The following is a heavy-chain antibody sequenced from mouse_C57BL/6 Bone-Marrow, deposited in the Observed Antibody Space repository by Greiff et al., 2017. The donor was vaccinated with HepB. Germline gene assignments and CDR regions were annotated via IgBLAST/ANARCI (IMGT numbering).Heavy chain of an antibody. CDR1: GFNIKDDY. V-gene: IGHV14-4*01. D-gene: IGHD1-1*01. Sequence: EVQLKESGAELVRPGASVKLSCTASGFNIKDDYMHWVKQRPEQGLEWIGWIDPENGDTEYASKFQGKATITADTSSNTAYLQLSSLTSEDTAVYYCTTLYYYGRGFAYWGQGTLVTVSA. J-gene: IGHJ3*01. CDR3: TTLYYYGRGFAY. CDR2: IDPENGDT.